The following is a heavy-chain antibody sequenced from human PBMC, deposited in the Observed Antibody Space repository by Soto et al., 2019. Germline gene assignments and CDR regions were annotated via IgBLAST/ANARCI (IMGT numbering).Heavy chain of an antibody. Sequence: QVQLVQSGAEVKRPGASVKVSCKASGYIFMNYAVHWVRQAPGQSLEWVGWINAGNGDTKYSQRFQGRVTITRDTSASTAYMALSSLRSEDTAVYSCAGVPRYSYDIVAVPAVMFDDWFDPWGQGTLVTVSS. CDR1: GYIFMNYA. CDR2: INAGNGDT. D-gene: IGHD2-2*01. J-gene: IGHJ5*02. CDR3: AGVPRYSYDIVAVPAVMFDDWFDP. V-gene: IGHV1-3*01.